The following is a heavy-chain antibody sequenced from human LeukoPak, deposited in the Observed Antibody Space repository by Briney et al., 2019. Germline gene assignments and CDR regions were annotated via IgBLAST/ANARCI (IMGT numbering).Heavy chain of an antibody. CDR1: GYTFTSYG. CDR2: ISAYNGNT. V-gene: IGHV1-18*01. CDR3: ARDLNPYCSGGSCQYYGMDV. D-gene: IGHD2-15*01. J-gene: IGHJ6*02. Sequence: ASVKVSCKASGYTFTSYGISWVRQAPGQGLEWMGWISAYNGNTNYAQKLQGRVTMTTDTSTSTAYMELSSLRSEDTAVYYCARDLNPYCSGGSCQYYGMDVWGQGTTVTVSS.